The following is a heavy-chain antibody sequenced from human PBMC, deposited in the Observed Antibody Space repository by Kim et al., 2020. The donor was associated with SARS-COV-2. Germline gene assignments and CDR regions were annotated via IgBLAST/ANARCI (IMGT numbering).Heavy chain of an antibody. Sequence: GGSLRLSCAASGFTFSSYGMHWVRQAPGKGLEWMAHIWYDGSNKNYTDSVKGRFAISRDNSKNTLYLQMNSLRAEDTAVYYCARVAAAGPYYYYYTWTSGAKGPRSPSP. CDR1: GFTFSSYG. CDR3: ARVAAAGPYYYYYTWTS. D-gene: IGHD6-13*01. J-gene: IGHJ6*03. V-gene: IGHV3-33*01. CDR2: IWYDGSNK.